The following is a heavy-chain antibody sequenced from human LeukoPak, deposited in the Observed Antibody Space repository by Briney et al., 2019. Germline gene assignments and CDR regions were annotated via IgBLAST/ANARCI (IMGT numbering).Heavy chain of an antibody. CDR1: GDSINTGGYY. D-gene: IGHD4-11*01. CDR3: ARDPTPGMYYFDY. Sequence: SETLSLTCTVSGDSINTGGYYWKWIRQHPGKGLEWIGYIYYTGSTYYNPSLKSRPAISLDTSKNRFSLRLSSVTAADTAVYYCARDPTPGMYYFDYWGQGNLVTVSS. CDR2: IYYTGST. J-gene: IGHJ4*02. V-gene: IGHV4-31*03.